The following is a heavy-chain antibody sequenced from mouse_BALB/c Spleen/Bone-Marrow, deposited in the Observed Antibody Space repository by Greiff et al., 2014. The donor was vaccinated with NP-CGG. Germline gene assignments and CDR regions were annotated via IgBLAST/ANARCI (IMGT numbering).Heavy chain of an antibody. D-gene: IGHD1-1*02. CDR3: ARSKGGNYYAMDY. CDR2: IYPYNGGT. V-gene: IGHV1S29*02. Sequence: VQLKESGPELVKPGASVKISCKASGYTFTDYNMHWVKQSHGKSLEWTGYIYPYNGGTGYNQKFKSKATLTVDNSSSTAYMELRSLASEDSAVYYCARSKGGNYYAMDYWGQGTSVTVSS. J-gene: IGHJ4*01. CDR1: GYTFTDYN.